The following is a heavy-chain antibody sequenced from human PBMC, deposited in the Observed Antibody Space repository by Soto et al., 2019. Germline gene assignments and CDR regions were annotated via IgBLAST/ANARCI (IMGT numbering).Heavy chain of an antibody. Sequence: ETLSLTCTVSGGSISSYYWSWIRQPPGKGLEWIGYIYYSGSTNYNPSLKSRVTISVDTSKNQFSLKLSSVTAADTAVYYCARAILSYYDSSGYCYFDYWGQGTLLTVSS. V-gene: IGHV4-59*01. D-gene: IGHD3-22*01. CDR3: ARAILSYYDSSGYCYFDY. J-gene: IGHJ4*02. CDR2: IYYSGST. CDR1: GGSISSYY.